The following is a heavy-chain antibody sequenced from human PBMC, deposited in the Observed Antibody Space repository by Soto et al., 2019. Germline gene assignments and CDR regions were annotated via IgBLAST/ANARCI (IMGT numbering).Heavy chain of an antibody. CDR3: ARAAIVVGPAACLNY. CDR1: GFTFSSYA. CDR2: ISYDGSNK. V-gene: IGHV3-30-3*01. Sequence: QAQLVESGGGVVQPGRSLRLSCAASGFTFSSYAMHWVRQAPGKGLEWVAVISYDGSNKYYADSVKGRFTISRDNSKNTLYLQMNSLRAEDTAVYYCARAAIVVGPAACLNYWGQGTLVTVSS. D-gene: IGHD2-2*01. J-gene: IGHJ4*02.